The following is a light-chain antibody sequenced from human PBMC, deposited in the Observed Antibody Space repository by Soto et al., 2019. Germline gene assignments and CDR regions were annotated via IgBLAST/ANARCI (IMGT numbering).Light chain of an antibody. J-gene: IGLJ1*01. CDR3: QSYDSSLGVSYV. V-gene: IGLV1-40*01. CDR2: GNI. Sequence: QSVLTQPPSASGAPGQRVTISCTGSSSNIGAGFAVRWYQQLPGAAPKLLIYGNINRPSGVPDRFSGSKSGTSSSLAISGLQSEDEADYYCQSYDSSLGVSYVFGTGTKVTVL. CDR1: SSNIGAGFA.